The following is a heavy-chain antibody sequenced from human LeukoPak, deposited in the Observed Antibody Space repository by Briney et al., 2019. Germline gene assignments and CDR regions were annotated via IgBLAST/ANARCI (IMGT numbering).Heavy chain of an antibody. V-gene: IGHV4-59*08. Sequence: SETLSLTCTVSGGSISSDYWNWIRQPPGKGLEWIGYIHYSGSTFYNPSLKSRVTISVDSSKSQFSLQLSSVTAADTAVYYCARQGYSRGYFSLDYWGQGTLVTVSS. CDR1: GGSISSDY. CDR3: ARQGYSRGYFSLDY. D-gene: IGHD2-15*01. CDR2: IHYSGST. J-gene: IGHJ4*02.